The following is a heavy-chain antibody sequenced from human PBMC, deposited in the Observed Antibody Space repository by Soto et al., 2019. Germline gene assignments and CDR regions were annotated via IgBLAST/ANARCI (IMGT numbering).Heavy chain of an antibody. CDR3: ARDLGEGFRAVPVGRKVDF. Sequence: QVQLVESGGGVVQPGRSVRLSCAASGFTFSAYGIHWVRQAPGKGLEWVAIIWSAGSEKHYGESVKGRFTVSRDNSKNTVYLEMNSLRVDDTAVYYCARDLGEGFRAVPVGRKVDFWGQGTLVTVSS. CDR1: GFTFSAYG. V-gene: IGHV3-33*01. D-gene: IGHD2-2*01. J-gene: IGHJ4*02. CDR2: IWSAGSEK.